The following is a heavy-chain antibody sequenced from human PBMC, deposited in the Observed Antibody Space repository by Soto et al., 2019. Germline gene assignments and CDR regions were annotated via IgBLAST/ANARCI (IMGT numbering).Heavy chain of an antibody. D-gene: IGHD6-19*01. V-gene: IGHV3-30-3*01. CDR1: GFTFTDYP. CDR3: ARATGSGWYHY. Sequence: QVQLVESGGGVVQPGRSLRLSCAASGFTFTDYPMHWVRQAPGKGLDWVAVISYDGTNKYYADSVKGRFTISRDHSKDTLYLQRTSLRAEDTAVYYCARATGSGWYHYWGQGTLVTVSS. J-gene: IGHJ4*02. CDR2: ISYDGTNK.